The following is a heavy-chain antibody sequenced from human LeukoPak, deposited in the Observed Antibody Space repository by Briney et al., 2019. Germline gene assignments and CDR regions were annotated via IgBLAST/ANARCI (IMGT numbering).Heavy chain of an antibody. CDR2: INPSGGST. Sequence: GASVKVSCKASGYTFTSYYMHWVRQAPGQGLEWMGIINPSGGSTSYAQKFQGRVTMTRDTSTSTVYMELSSLRSEDTAVYYCAREARTLGGYGDRGLDYWGQGTLVTVSS. V-gene: IGHV1-46*01. J-gene: IGHJ4*02. CDR3: AREARTLGGYGDRGLDY. D-gene: IGHD4-17*01. CDR1: GYTFTSYY.